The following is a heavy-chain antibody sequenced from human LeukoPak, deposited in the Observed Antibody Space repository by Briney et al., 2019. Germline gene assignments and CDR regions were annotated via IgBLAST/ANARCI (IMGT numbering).Heavy chain of an antibody. V-gene: IGHV1-2*02. Sequence: GASVTVSCKASGYTFTGYYMHRVRQAPGQGLEWMGWINPNSGGTNYAQKFQGRVTMTRDTSISTAYMELSRLRSDDTAVYYCARARAAAGNWFDPWGQGTLVTVSS. J-gene: IGHJ5*02. D-gene: IGHD6-13*01. CDR3: ARARAAAGNWFDP. CDR1: GYTFTGYY. CDR2: INPNSGGT.